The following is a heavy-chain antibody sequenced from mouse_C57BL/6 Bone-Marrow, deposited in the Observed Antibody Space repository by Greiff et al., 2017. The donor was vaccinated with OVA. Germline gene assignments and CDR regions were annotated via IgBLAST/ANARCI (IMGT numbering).Heavy chain of an antibody. CDR3: SEESAVYYCGGGLDYAMDY. Sequence: QVQLQQSGPELARPWASVKISCQAFYTFSRRLHFAIRDTNSWMQWVKMRPGHGLECIGAFYPGYGGTSYNQKVKGKATLTADESSSTTYMKLSSLTSEESAVYYCGGGLDYAMDYWGQGTSVTVSS. J-gene: IGHJ4*01. CDR2: GHGLECIG. CDR1: YTFSRRLH. D-gene: IGHD3-3*01. V-gene: IGHV1-87*01.